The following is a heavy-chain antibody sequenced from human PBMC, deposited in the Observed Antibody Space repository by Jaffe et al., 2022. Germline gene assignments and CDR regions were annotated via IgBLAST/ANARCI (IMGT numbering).Heavy chain of an antibody. CDR2: IRYDGSNK. CDR1: GFTFSSYG. J-gene: IGHJ6*03. V-gene: IGHV3-30*02. CDR3: AKDYYDILTGYYMDYYYYYMDV. Sequence: QVQLVESGGGVVQPGGSLRLSCAASGFTFSSYGMHWVRQAPGKGLEWVAFIRYDGSNKYYADSVKGRFTISRDNSKNTLYLQMNSLRAEDTAVYYCAKDYYDILTGYYMDYYYYYMDVWGKGTTVTVSS. D-gene: IGHD3-9*01.